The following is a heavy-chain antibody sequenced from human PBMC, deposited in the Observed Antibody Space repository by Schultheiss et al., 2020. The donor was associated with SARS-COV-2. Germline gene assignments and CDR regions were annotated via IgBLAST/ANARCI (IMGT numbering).Heavy chain of an antibody. D-gene: IGHD4-17*01. Sequence: GESLKISCKGSGYSFTSYWIGWVRQMPGQGLEWMGIVYHGDSDTRYSPSFQGQVTISVDKSISTAYLQWSSLKASDTAMYYCARGHTVTTAPDDWGQGTLVTVSS. J-gene: IGHJ4*02. CDR1: GYSFTSYW. CDR2: VYHGDSDT. V-gene: IGHV5-51*01. CDR3: ARGHTVTTAPDD.